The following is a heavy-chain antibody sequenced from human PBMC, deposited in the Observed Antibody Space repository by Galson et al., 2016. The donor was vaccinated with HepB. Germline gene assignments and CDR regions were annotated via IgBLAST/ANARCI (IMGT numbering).Heavy chain of an antibody. D-gene: IGHD3-22*01. CDR1: GFTFSGYD. CDR2: ISDDGTNK. Sequence: SLRLSCAASGFTFSGYDMYWVRQATGKGLEWVTVISDDGTNKNYADSVKGRFTVSRDNSKNTLYLQMSSLRAEDTALYYCAREVYDSTYLDYWGQGTQVTVSS. V-gene: IGHV3-30*19. CDR3: AREVYDSTYLDY. J-gene: IGHJ4*02.